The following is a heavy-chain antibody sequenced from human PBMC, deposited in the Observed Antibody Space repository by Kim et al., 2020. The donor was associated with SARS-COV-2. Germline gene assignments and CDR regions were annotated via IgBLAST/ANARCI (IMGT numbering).Heavy chain of an antibody. CDR2: ISYDGSNK. CDR1: GFTFSSYA. J-gene: IGHJ4*02. CDR3: ARNSDEDWLFDY. V-gene: IGHV3-30-3*01. Sequence: GGSLRLSCAASGFTFSSYAMHWVRQAPGKGLEWVAVISYDGSNKYYADSVKGRFTISRDNSKNTLYLQMNSLRAEDTAVYYCARNSDEDWLFDYWGQGTLVTVSS. D-gene: IGHD3-9*01.